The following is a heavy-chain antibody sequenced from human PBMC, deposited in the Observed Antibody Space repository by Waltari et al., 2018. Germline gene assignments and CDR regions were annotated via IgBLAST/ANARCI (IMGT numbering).Heavy chain of an antibody. CDR2: IDYSGST. Sequence: QVQLQESGPGLVKPSETLSLTCTVSGGSISSYYWSWIRQPPGKGLEWIGYIDYSGSTNYTPPLKSRVTISVDTSKNQFSLKLSSVTAADTAVYYCARGGHYDILMDYWGQGTLVTVSS. V-gene: IGHV4-59*13. CDR1: GGSISSYY. D-gene: IGHD3-9*01. J-gene: IGHJ4*02. CDR3: ARGGHYDILMDY.